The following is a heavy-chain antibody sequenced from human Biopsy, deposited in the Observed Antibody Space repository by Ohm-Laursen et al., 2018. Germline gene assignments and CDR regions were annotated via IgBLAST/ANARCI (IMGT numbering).Heavy chain of an antibody. V-gene: IGHV4-59*01. CDR1: GGSMSSYY. J-gene: IGHJ6*01. Sequence: GTLSLTWTVSGGSMSSYYWTWIRQPPGKGLEWIGYIYNSGSTNYNPSLKSRVTISVAVDTSKSQFSLRLSSVTAADTAMYHCARGEAGVYDALDIWGQGTTVTVSS. CDR3: ARGEAGVYDALDI. D-gene: IGHD3-22*01. CDR2: IYNSGST.